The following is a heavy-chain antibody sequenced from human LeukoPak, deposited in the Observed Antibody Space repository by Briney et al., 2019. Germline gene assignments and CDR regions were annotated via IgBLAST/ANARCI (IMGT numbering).Heavy chain of an antibody. CDR1: GYTFTTYY. CDR3: ARGPPGRVYDSSKKGLFDH. J-gene: IGHJ5*02. Sequence: ASVKVSCKASGYTFTTYYLHWVRQAPGQGLEWMGILNPSGTSTTYAQKFQGRVTMTMDTSTSTVCMELSSLRSEDTAMYYCARGPPGRVYDSSKKGLFDHWGQGTLVTVSS. D-gene: IGHD3-22*01. V-gene: IGHV1-46*01. CDR2: LNPSGTST.